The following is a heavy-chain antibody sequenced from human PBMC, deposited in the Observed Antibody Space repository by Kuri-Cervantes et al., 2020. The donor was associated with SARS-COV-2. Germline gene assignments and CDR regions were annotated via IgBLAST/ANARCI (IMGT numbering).Heavy chain of an antibody. CDR2: IYYSGST. CDR1: GGSISSGDYY. CDR3: ARHMRRTIFGVVIIGWFDP. V-gene: IGHV4-30-4*08. Sequence: LRLSCTVSGGSISSGDYYWSWIRQPPGKGLEWIGYIYYSGSTYYNPSLKSRVTISVDTSKNQFSLKLSSVTAADTAVYYCARHMRRTIFGVVIIGWFDPWGQGTLVTVSS. J-gene: IGHJ5*02. D-gene: IGHD3-3*01.